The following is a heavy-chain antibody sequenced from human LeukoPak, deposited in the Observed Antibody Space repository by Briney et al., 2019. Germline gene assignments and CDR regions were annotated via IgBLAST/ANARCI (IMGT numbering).Heavy chain of an antibody. D-gene: IGHD3-9*01. CDR2: ISSSGSTI. CDR3: ARDLQYFAYYYMDV. V-gene: IGHV3-48*03. J-gene: IGHJ6*03. Sequence: GESLKISCAASGFTFSSSEMNWVRQAPGKGLEWVSYISSSGSTIYYADSVKARFTISGDNAKNSLYLQMNSLRAEDTAVYHCARDLQYFAYYYMDVWGKGTTVTVSS. CDR1: GFTFSSSE.